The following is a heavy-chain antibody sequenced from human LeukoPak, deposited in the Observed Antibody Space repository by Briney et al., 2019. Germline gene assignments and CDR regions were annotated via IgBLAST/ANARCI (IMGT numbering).Heavy chain of an antibody. CDR2: VSGHNGHT. Sequence: ASVKVSCKASGYSFTNYGFSWVRQAPGQGLEWMGWVSGHNGHTKYAQNLQGRVTMTRDTSTGTVYMELRSLRSDDTAVYYCARENDYGDYAGAFDIWGQGTMVTVSA. J-gene: IGHJ3*02. CDR3: ARENDYGDYAGAFDI. CDR1: GYSFTNYG. D-gene: IGHD4-17*01. V-gene: IGHV1-18*01.